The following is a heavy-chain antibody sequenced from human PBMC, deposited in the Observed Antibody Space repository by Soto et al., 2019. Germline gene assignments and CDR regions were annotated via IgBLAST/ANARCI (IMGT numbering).Heavy chain of an antibody. CDR3: AKDQDFWSGHKWTMDV. Sequence: PGGSLRLSCAASGFTFSSYAMSWVRQAPGKGLEWVSAISGSGGSTYYADSVKGRFTISRDNSKNTLYLQMNSLRAEDTAVYYCAKDQDFWSGHKWTMDVWGQGTTVTVSS. J-gene: IGHJ6*02. CDR2: ISGSGGST. D-gene: IGHD3-3*01. CDR1: GFTFSSYA. V-gene: IGHV3-23*01.